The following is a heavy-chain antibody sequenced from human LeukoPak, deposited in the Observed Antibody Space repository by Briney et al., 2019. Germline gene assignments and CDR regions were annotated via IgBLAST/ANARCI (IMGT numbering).Heavy chain of an antibody. J-gene: IGHJ4*02. D-gene: IGHD6-19*01. CDR1: GFTFNNYA. CDR2: ISGSGDNT. V-gene: IGHV3-23*01. Sequence: GGSLRLSCAASGFTFNNYAMTWVRQAPGKGLEWVSGISGSGDNTYHAHTVKGRLTISRDNSKNTLYLQMNSLRAEDTAVYYCAKGTAYVSGWHFDYWGQGTLVTVSS. CDR3: AKGTAYVSGWHFDY.